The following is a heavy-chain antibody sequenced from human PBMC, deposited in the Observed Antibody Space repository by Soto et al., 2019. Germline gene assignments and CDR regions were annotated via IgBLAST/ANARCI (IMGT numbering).Heavy chain of an antibody. CDR2: MNMDGNRI. CDR1: GCTFSRYW. V-gene: IGHV3-74*01. Sequence: EVQLVESGGGLVQPGGPLRLSCAASGCTFSRYWMHWFHQARGKGLEWVSRMNMDGNRISYVDSVKGRCTISRDNAKNTFYMEMNSARVEDTAVYYCVRGDGDRYDGHGYLGRHWGQGSLVTVSS. D-gene: IGHD2-21*01. J-gene: IGHJ4*02. CDR3: VRGDGDRYDGHGYLGRH.